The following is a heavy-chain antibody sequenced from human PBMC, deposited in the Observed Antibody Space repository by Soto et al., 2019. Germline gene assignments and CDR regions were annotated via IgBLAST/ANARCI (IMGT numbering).Heavy chain of an antibody. CDR2: ISAYNGNT. Sequence: QVQLVQSGAEVKKPGASVKVSCKASGYTFTSYGISWVRQAPGQGIEWMGWISAYNGNTNYAQKLQGRVTMTTDTSTSTSYMELRSLRSDDTAGYFCARVYRITMVRGELSEYWGQGTLVTVS. CDR1: GYTFTSYG. J-gene: IGHJ4*02. CDR3: ARVYRITMVRGELSEY. D-gene: IGHD3-10*01. V-gene: IGHV1-18*01.